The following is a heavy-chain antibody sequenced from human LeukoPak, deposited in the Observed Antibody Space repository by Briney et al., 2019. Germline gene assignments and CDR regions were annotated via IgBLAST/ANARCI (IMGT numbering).Heavy chain of an antibody. CDR1: GGSISSYY. Sequence: SETLSLTCTVSGGSISSYYWSWIRQPPGKGLEWIGYIYYSGSTNYNPSLKSRVTISVDTSKNQFSLKLSSVTAADTAVYYCARDPGGYHGSGSYPAYYYYGMDVWGQGTTVTVSS. CDR3: ARDPGGYHGSGSYPAYYYYGMDV. CDR2: IYYSGST. J-gene: IGHJ6*02. D-gene: IGHD3-10*01. V-gene: IGHV4-59*01.